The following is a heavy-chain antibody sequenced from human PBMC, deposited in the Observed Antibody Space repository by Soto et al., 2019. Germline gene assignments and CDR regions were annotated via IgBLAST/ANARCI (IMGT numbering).Heavy chain of an antibody. Sequence: EVQLLESGGGLVQPGGSLRLSCAASGFTFSSHAMSWVRQARGKGLEWVSAISGSGGSTYYADSVKGRFTISSDKSKNALYLQMDGLRAENAAVYYCAKEAEREVVAASTFDYWGQGPLVTVSS. D-gene: IGHD2-15*01. CDR1: GFTFSSHA. J-gene: IGHJ4*02. V-gene: IGHV3-23*01. CDR2: ISGSGGST. CDR3: AKEAEREVVAASTFDY.